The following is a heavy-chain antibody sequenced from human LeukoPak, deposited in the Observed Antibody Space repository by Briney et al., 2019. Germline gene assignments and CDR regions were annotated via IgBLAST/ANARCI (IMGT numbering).Heavy chain of an antibody. Sequence: SEALSLTCTVSSGSISSSSYYWGWIRQPPGKGLEWIGSIYYSGSTYYNPSLKSRVTISVDTSKNQFSLKLSSVTAADTAVYYCARQGDFWSGYAPSFDYWGQGTLVTVSS. D-gene: IGHD3-3*01. V-gene: IGHV4-39*01. CDR2: IYYSGST. CDR1: SGSISSSSYY. CDR3: ARQGDFWSGYAPSFDY. J-gene: IGHJ4*02.